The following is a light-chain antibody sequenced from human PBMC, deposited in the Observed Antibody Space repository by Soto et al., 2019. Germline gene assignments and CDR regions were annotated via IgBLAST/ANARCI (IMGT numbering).Light chain of an antibody. CDR1: QSVSSS. Sequence: EIMMTQSPATLSVSPGERATLSCRARQSVSSSLAWYQQKPGQAPRLLIYGASTRATGIPARFSGSGSGTEFTPTINSLQSEDFAVYYCQQYNNWWTFGQGTKVEIK. CDR3: QQYNNWWT. V-gene: IGKV3-15*01. CDR2: GAS. J-gene: IGKJ1*01.